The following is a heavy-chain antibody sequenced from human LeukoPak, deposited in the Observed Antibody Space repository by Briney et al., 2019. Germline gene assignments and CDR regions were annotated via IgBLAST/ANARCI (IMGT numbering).Heavy chain of an antibody. CDR1: GGSISSNSYY. CDR2: IYYSGST. J-gene: IGHJ4*02. Sequence: SETLSLTCAVSGGSISSNSYYWGWIRQPPGKGLEWIGSIYYSGSTYYKSSLKSRVTISVDTSKNQFSLKLSSVTAADTAVYYCARYGGGMDYYGSGSYTSFDYWGQGTLVTVSS. CDR3: ARYGGGMDYYGSGSYTSFDY. D-gene: IGHD3-10*01. V-gene: IGHV4-39*07.